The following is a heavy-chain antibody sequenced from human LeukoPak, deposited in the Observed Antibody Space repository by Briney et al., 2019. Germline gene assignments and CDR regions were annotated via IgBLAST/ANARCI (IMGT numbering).Heavy chain of an antibody. V-gene: IGHV3-74*01. J-gene: IGHJ5*02. D-gene: IGHD3-16*02. CDR2: IKTDGSRA. Sequence: GGSLRLSCAASGFTFSNYWMHWVRHVPGKGLVWVSHIKTDGSRATYAASVKGRFTISRDNAKNSLYLQMNSLRAEDTAVYYCARDSLRAWAWGQGTLVTVSS. CDR3: ARDSLRAWA. CDR1: GFTFSNYW.